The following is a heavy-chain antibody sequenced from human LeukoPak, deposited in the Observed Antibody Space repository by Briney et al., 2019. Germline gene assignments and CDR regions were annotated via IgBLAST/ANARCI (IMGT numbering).Heavy chain of an antibody. V-gene: IGHV3-23*01. J-gene: IGHJ6*04. Sequence: GGSLRLSCAASGFTFSSNGMNWVRQAPGKGLEWVSDISGSGDRTNYADSVKGRFTISREKANSSLYLQMNSLRAEDTAVYYCAELGITMIGGVWGKGTTVTISS. CDR3: AELGITMIGGV. CDR2: ISGSGDRT. CDR1: GFTFSSNG. D-gene: IGHD3-10*02.